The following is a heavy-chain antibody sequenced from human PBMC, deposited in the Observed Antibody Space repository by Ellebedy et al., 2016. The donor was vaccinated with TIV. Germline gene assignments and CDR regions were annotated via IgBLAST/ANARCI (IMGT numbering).Heavy chain of an antibody. CDR2: IRSDGSNK. CDR3: VKGAYPVPTVMAV. CDR1: GFSTSG. V-gene: IGHV3-30*02. J-gene: IGHJ6*02. D-gene: IGHD3-16*01. Sequence: GESLKISCAASGFSTSGMHWVRQAPGKGLEWVAFIRSDGSNKYYEDSVKGRFPLSRAHSKNTLDLQMTSLRDEDTALYYCVKGAYPVPTVMAVWGQGTMVIVSS.